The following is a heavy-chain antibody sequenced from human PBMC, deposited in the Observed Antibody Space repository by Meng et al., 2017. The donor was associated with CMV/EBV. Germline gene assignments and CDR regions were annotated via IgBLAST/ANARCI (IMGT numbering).Heavy chain of an antibody. CDR3: ARADYSNYSYYYGMDV. CDR1: GGTFSSYA. D-gene: IGHD4-11*01. V-gene: IGHV1-69*10. Sequence: SVKVSCKASGGTFSSYAISWVRQAPGQGLEWMGGIIPIHGIANYAQKFQGRVTITADKSTSTAYMELSSLRSEDTAVYYCARADYSNYSYYYGMDVWGQGTTVTVSS. J-gene: IGHJ6*02. CDR2: IIPIHGIA.